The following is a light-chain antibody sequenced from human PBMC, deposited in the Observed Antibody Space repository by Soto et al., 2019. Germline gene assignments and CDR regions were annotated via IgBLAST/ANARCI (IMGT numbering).Light chain of an antibody. Sequence: EILLTQSPGTPSLSPGERATLACRASQTISSNYLAWYKQKPGQAPRLLNYGASNRATGIPERFTSSGSGTDFTLIISRLETQDSAMYYCQQYVISVTFGQGTRLEIK. J-gene: IGKJ5*01. V-gene: IGKV3-20*01. CDR1: QTISSNY. CDR2: GAS. CDR3: QQYVISVT.